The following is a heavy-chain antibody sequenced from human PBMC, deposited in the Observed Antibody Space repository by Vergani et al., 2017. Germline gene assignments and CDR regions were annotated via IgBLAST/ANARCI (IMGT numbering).Heavy chain of an antibody. CDR2: IDRTGRT. CDR3: AREYSSSVGFLAY. CDR1: GYSISSGYF. D-gene: IGHD6-6*01. Sequence: QVQLQESGPRLVKPSETLSLICSVSGYSISSGYFWGWIRQSPGKGLEWLGTIDRTGRTHLSPSLKSRLTISVDTSKNQFSLKLSSVTAADTAVYYCAREYSSSVGFLAYWGQGTLVTVSS. J-gene: IGHJ4*02. V-gene: IGHV4-38-2*02.